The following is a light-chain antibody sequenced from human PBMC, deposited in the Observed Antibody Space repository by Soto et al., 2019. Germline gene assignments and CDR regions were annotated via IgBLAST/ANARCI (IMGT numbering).Light chain of an antibody. CDR3: QQYNTYSRT. CDR2: GAS. Sequence: DIEMTQSPSTLSVFVGERVTITCRASQSISSWLACYQQKPGKAPKLLIYGASSLESGLPSRLSGSGSGTDFTLTISGLQPNDLATYYCQQYNTYSRTFGQGTKVEIK. CDR1: QSISSW. V-gene: IGKV1-5*01. J-gene: IGKJ1*01.